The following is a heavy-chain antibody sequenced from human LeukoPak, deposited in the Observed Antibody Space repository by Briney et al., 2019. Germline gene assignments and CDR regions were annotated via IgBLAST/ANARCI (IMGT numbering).Heavy chain of an antibody. J-gene: IGHJ4*02. V-gene: IGHV4-39*01. CDR3: ARHGEGMATIRQYYFDY. CDR1: GGSISSSSYY. Sequence: SETLSLTCTVSGGSISSSSYYWGWIRQPPGKGLEWVGSIYYSGSTYYNPSLKSRVTISVDTSKNQFSLKLSSVTAADTAVYYCARHGEGMATIRQYYFDYWGQGTLVTVSS. D-gene: IGHD5-24*01. CDR2: IYYSGST.